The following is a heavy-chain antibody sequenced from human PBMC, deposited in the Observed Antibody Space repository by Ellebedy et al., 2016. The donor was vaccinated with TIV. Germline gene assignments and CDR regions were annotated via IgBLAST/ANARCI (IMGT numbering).Heavy chain of an antibody. Sequence: GESLKISCAASGFSFSTYGMHWVRQAPGQGLEWGAVIWYAGFNKDYADSVKGRFTISRDNSTSTLYLEMKSLRVEDTDVYYWAREQYPYYEILTGSFDYWGQGALVTVSS. V-gene: IGHV3-33*01. CDR2: IWYAGFNK. CDR1: GFSFSTYG. CDR3: AREQYPYYEILTGSFDY. D-gene: IGHD3-9*01. J-gene: IGHJ4*02.